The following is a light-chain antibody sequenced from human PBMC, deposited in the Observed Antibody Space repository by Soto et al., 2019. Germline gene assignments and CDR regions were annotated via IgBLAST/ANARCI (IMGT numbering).Light chain of an antibody. CDR3: QQYNDLPTWT. Sequence: EIVMTQSPATLSVSPGERATLSCRASQSVSSNLAWYQLKPGQAPRLLIYGASTRGTGVPARFSGSGSGTEFTLTISSLQSEDFAAYYCQQYNDLPTWTFGQGTKVDIK. CDR2: GAS. J-gene: IGKJ1*01. CDR1: QSVSSN. V-gene: IGKV3-15*01.